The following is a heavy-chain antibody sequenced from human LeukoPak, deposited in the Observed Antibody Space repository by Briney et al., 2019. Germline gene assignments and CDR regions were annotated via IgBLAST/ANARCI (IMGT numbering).Heavy chain of an antibody. V-gene: IGHV3-23*01. CDR3: AKASRNCSRTSCYEYFQH. J-gene: IGHJ1*01. CDR2: ISGSGGST. Sequence: PGGSLSLSYAASGFTFSSSAMSWVRQAPGKGLEWVSVISGSGGSTYYADSVKGRVTISRDNSRNTLYLQMNSLIAEDTAVYYCAKASRNCSRTSCYEYFQHWGQGTLVTVSS. D-gene: IGHD2-2*01. CDR1: GFTFSSSA.